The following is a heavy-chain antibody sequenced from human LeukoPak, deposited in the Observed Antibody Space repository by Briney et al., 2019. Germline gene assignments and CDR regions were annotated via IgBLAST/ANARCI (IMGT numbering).Heavy chain of an antibody. J-gene: IGHJ6*03. Sequence: ASVKVSCKASGYTLTSYYMHWVRQAPGQGLEWMGIINPSGGSTSYAQKFQGRVTMTRDTSTSTVYMELSSLRSEDTAVYYCARGPLLWFGELSLDYYYMDVWGKGTTVTISS. CDR3: ARGPLLWFGELSLDYYYMDV. CDR1: GYTLTSYY. CDR2: INPSGGST. V-gene: IGHV1-46*01. D-gene: IGHD3-10*01.